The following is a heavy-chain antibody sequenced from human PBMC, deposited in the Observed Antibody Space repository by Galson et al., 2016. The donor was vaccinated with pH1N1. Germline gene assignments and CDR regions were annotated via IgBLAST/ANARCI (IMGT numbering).Heavy chain of an antibody. D-gene: IGHD3-9*01. CDR3: ASPRPLLRYFDWLLPGGLDY. J-gene: IGHJ4*02. V-gene: IGHV7-4-1*02. Sequence: SVKVSCKASGYTFTSYAMYWVRQAPGQGLEWMGWINTNTGNPTYAQGFTGRFVFSLDTSDSTTYLHISSLKAEDTAVYYCASPRPLLRYFDWLLPGGLDYWGQGTLVTVSS. CDR2: INTNTGNP. CDR1: GYTFTSYA.